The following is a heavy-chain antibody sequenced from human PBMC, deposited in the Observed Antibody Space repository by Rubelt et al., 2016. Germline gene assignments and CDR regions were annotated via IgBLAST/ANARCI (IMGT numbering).Heavy chain of an antibody. Sequence: VGRIKSKTDGGTTDYAAPVKGRFTISRDDSKNTLYLQMNSLKTEDTAVYYCARAYSSGFYSPGYWGQGTLVTVSS. CDR3: ARAYSSGFYSPGY. J-gene: IGHJ4*02. CDR2: IKSKTDGGTT. V-gene: IGHV3-15*07. D-gene: IGHD6-19*01.